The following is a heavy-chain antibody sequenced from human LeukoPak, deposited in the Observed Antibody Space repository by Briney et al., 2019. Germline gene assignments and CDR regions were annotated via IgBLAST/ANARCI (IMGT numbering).Heavy chain of an antibody. V-gene: IGHV1-69*04. CDR1: GGTFSSYA. CDR3: ASRIAAAGVDY. CDR2: IIPILGIA. J-gene: IGHJ4*02. Sequence: GASVKVSCKASGGTFSSYAISWVRQAPGQGLEWMGRIIPILGIANYAQKFQGRVTITADKSTSTAYMELSSLRSEGTAVYYCASRIAAAGVDYWGQGTLVTVSS. D-gene: IGHD6-13*01.